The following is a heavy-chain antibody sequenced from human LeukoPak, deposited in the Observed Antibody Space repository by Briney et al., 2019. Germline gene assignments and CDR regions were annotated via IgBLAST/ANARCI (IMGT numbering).Heavy chain of an antibody. CDR3: TRDFRIVVTDY. D-gene: IGHD1-26*01. CDR2: ISYDGSNK. J-gene: IGHJ4*02. Sequence: GGSLRLSCAASGFTFSSYAMHWVRQAPGKGLEWVAVISYDGSNKYYADSVKGRFTISRDDSKNTLYLQMNSLRTEDTAIYYCTRDFRIVVTDYWGQGTLVTVSS. V-gene: IGHV3-30-3*01. CDR1: GFTFSSYA.